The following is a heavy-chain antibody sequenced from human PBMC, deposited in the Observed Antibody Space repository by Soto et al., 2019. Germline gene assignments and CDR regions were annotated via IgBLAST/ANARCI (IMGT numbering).Heavy chain of an antibody. CDR3: ARDMGHRKAAGEPVDY. V-gene: IGHV3-48*03. CDR2: ISTSGSTI. D-gene: IGHD6-13*01. J-gene: IGHJ4*02. CDR1: GFTFSSYE. Sequence: GGSLRLSCAASGFTFSSYEMNWVRQAPGKGLEWVSYISTSGSTIDYADSVKGRFTISRDNAKNSLYLQMNSLRAEDTAVYYCARDMGHRKAAGEPVDYWGQGTLVTVSS.